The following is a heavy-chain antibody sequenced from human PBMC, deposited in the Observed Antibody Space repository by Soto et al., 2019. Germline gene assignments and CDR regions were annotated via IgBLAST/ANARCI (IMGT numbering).Heavy chain of an antibody. V-gene: IGHV3-49*03. J-gene: IGHJ4*02. D-gene: IGHD3-10*01. CDR1: GFTFGDYG. CDR2: IRSKTYGGTT. CDR3: TRSRGSYYKVFDY. Sequence: GGSLRLSCTASGFTFGDYGMSWFRQAQGKGPECVSFIRSKTYGGTTEYAASVKGRFTISRDDSKSIVYLQMDSLKTEDTAVYYCTRSRGSYYKVFDYWGQGTLVTVS.